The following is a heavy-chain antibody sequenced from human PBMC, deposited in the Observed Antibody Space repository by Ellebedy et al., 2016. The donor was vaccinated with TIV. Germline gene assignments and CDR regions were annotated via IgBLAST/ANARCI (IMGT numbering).Heavy chain of an antibody. Sequence: GESLKISXAASGFTFSNAWMNWVRQAPGKGLEWVGRIKSKTDGGTTDYAAPVKGRFTISRDDSKNTLYLQMNSLKTEDTAVYYCTTSIGGYYDFWSGYLSGDATLDIWGQGTMVTVSS. CDR2: IKSKTDGGTT. CDR1: GFTFSNAW. CDR3: TTSIGGYYDFWSGYLSGDATLDI. J-gene: IGHJ3*02. V-gene: IGHV3-15*07. D-gene: IGHD3-3*01.